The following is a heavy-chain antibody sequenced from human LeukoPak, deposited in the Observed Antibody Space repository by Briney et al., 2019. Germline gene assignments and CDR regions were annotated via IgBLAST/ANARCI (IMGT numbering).Heavy chain of an antibody. D-gene: IGHD3-10*01. CDR1: GGSISSYY. Sequence: SETLSLTCTVSGGSISSYYWSWIRQPPGKGLEWIGYIYYSGSTNYNPSLRSRVTISVDTSKNQFSLKLSSVTAADTAVYYCARRIWFGSFDYWGQGTLVTVSS. CDR2: IYYSGST. V-gene: IGHV4-59*08. CDR3: ARRIWFGSFDY. J-gene: IGHJ4*02.